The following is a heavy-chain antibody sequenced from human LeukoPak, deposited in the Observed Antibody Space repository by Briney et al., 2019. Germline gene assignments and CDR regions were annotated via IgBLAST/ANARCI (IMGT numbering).Heavy chain of an antibody. Sequence: GGSLRLSCAASGFTFSSYAMSWVRQAPGKGLEWVSAISGSGGGTHYADSVKGRFTLSRDNSKNTVALQMNSLRAEDTAVYYCAKEVAVAGPNDYWGQGTLVTVSS. V-gene: IGHV3-23*01. CDR2: ISGSGGGT. D-gene: IGHD6-19*01. CDR3: AKEVAVAGPNDY. J-gene: IGHJ4*02. CDR1: GFTFSSYA.